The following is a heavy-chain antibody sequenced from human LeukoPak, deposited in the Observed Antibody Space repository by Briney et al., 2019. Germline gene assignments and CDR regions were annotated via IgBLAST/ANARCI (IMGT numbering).Heavy chain of an antibody. D-gene: IGHD4-17*01. CDR3: ANYGASNGFDY. J-gene: IGHJ4*02. V-gene: IGHV3-64*04. Sequence: PGGSLRLSCSASGFTFSSYAMHWVRQAPGKGLEYVSAISGSGGSTYYADSVRGRFTISRDNSKNTLYLQMNSLRAEDTAVYYCANYGASNGFDYWGQGTLVTVSS. CDR1: GFTFSSYA. CDR2: ISGSGGST.